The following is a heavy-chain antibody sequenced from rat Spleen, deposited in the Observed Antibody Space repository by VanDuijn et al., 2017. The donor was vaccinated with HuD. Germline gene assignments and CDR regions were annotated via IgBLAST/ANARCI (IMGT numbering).Heavy chain of an antibody. CDR2: ISPDGGST. Sequence: EVQLVETGGGLVHPGEPLKLSCVASGFTFSSYWMFWIRQAPGEGLEWLSSISPDGGSTYYPDSMKGRFTISSDNAENTVYLQMNSLRSEDTATYFCGKDMNYFSTYPFYLMGAWGQGVLVTVSS. J-gene: IGHJ4*01. CDR3: GKDMNYFSTYPFYLMGA. D-gene: IGHD1-2*01. CDR1: GFTFSSYW. V-gene: IGHV5-58*01.